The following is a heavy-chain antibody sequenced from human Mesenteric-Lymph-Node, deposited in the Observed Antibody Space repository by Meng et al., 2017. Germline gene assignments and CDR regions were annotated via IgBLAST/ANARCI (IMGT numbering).Heavy chain of an antibody. J-gene: IGHJ4*02. Sequence: QVQLQESGPGLVKPSPILSLTCTVSDGFTTSDDYYWSWIRQPPGKGLEWIGYIHYSGTTYYNPSLKSRIAISLDTSKNQFSLNLNSVTAADAAVYYCARDSPGGYGYFDSWGQGTLVTVSS. CDR1: DGFTTSDDYY. V-gene: IGHV4-30-4*01. CDR3: ARDSPGGYGYFDS. CDR2: IHYSGTT. D-gene: IGHD5-12*01.